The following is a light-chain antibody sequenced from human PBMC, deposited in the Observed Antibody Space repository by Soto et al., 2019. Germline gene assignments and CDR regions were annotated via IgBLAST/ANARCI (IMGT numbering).Light chain of an antibody. J-gene: IGLJ3*02. CDR3: AAWDDSLSAGL. CDR1: SSNIGSNY. Sequence: QSVLTQPPSASGTPGQRVTISCSGSSSNIGSNYVYWYQQLPGTAPKLLIYRNNQRPSGVPDRFSGSKSGTSASLAISGLRSEDEADFYCAAWDDSLSAGLFGGGTKLTVL. CDR2: RNN. V-gene: IGLV1-47*01.